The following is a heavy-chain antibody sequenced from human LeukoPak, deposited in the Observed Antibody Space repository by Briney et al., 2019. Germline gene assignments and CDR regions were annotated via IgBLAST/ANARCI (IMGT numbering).Heavy chain of an antibody. Sequence: GGSLRLSCTASGFTFGDYVMSWVRQAPGKGLEWVGFIRSKAYGGTTEYAASVKGRFTISRDDSKSIAYLQMNSLKTEDTAVYYCRSWVTAQGYWGQGTLVTVSS. CDR3: RSWVTAQGY. V-gene: IGHV3-49*04. CDR1: GFTFGDYV. J-gene: IGHJ4*02. CDR2: IRSKAYGGTT. D-gene: IGHD2-21*02.